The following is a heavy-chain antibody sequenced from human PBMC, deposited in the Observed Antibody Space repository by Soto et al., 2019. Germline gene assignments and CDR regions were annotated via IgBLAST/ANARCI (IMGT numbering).Heavy chain of an antibody. CDR2: IYWDDDK. CDR1: GFSLSTSVVG. CDR3: AHTDCGSRSCYKVWVDP. V-gene: IGHV2-5*02. Sequence: GPTLVNATQTLTLTCTFSGFSLSTSVVGVGWIRQPPGKALEWLALIYWDDDKRYSPSLKSRLTITKDTSKNQVVLKMTKMDPVDTATYYCAHTDCGSRSCYKVWVDPWSQGTLVTVSS. J-gene: IGHJ5*02. D-gene: IGHD2-2*02.